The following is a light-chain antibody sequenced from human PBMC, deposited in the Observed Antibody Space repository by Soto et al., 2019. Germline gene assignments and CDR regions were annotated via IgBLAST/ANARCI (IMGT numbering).Light chain of an antibody. CDR3: QQRSNWPPT. V-gene: IGKV3-11*01. J-gene: IGKJ1*01. CDR1: QSVSSY. CDR2: GAS. Sequence: EIVLTQSPATLSLSPGERATLSCRAGQSVSSYLAWYQQKPGQAPRLLIYGASSRATGIPDRFSGSGSGTDFTLTISSLEPEDFAVYYCQQRSNWPPTFGQGTKV.